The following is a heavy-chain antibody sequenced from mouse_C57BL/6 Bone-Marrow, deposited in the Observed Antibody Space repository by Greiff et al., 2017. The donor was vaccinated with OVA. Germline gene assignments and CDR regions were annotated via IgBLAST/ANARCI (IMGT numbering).Heavy chain of an antibody. V-gene: IGHV1-18*01. CDR1: GYTFTDYN. J-gene: IGHJ1*03. CDR3: ARRGVTGSSHWYFDV. D-gene: IGHD1-1*01. CDR2: INPNNGGT. Sequence: VQLQQSGPELVKPGASVKIPCKASGYTFTDYNMDWVKQSHGKSLEWIGDINPNNGGTIYNQKFKGKATLTVDKSSSTAYMELRSLTSEDTAVYYCARRGVTGSSHWYFDVWGTGTTVTVSS.